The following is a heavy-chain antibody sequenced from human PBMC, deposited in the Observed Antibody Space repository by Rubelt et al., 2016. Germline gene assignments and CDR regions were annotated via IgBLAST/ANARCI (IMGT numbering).Heavy chain of an antibody. CDR1: GYSFTGYY. Sequence: QVHLVQSGAEGKKPGASVKVSCKASGYSFTGYYMHWVRQAPGQGLEWMGRINPNNGDTNYAQKLQGRGTMTREPSCSQAYLGLRGLRSDDTAVYCCARGVDAGFDYWGRGSLVTVSS. CDR3: ARGVDAGFDY. J-gene: IGHJ4*02. D-gene: IGHD2-15*01. CDR2: INPNNGDT. V-gene: IGHV1-2*06.